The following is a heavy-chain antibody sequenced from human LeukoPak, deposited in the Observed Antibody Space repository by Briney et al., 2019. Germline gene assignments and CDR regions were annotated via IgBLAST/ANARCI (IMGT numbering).Heavy chain of an antibody. D-gene: IGHD3-3*01. Sequence: GGSLRLSCAASGFTFSSYWMSWVRQAPGKGLEWVANIKQDGSEKYYVDSVKGRFTISRDNAKNSLYLQMNSLRAEDTAVYYCARVYDFWSGYYQLDYWGQGTLVTVSS. J-gene: IGHJ4*02. CDR3: ARVYDFWSGYYQLDY. V-gene: IGHV3-7*01. CDR2: IKQDGSEK. CDR1: GFTFSSYW.